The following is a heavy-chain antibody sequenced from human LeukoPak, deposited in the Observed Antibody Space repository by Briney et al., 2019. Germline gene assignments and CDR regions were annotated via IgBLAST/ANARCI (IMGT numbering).Heavy chain of an antibody. CDR2: ISGGTGGST. V-gene: IGHV3-23*01. Sequence: GGSLRLSCTASGFTFNDYAINWVRQAPGKGLEWVSVISGGTGGSTYYADSVKGRFTISRDNSKNTLYLQMNSLRAEDTAVYYCAKRGSSSWTQFDYWGQGTLVTVSS. J-gene: IGHJ4*02. CDR3: AKRGSSSWTQFDY. D-gene: IGHD6-13*01. CDR1: GFTFNDYA.